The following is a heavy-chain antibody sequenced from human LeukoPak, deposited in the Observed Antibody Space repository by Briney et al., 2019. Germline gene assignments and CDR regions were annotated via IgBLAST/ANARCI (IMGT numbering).Heavy chain of an antibody. CDR2: IYDDGST. CDR1: GGSISSYY. V-gene: IGHV4-59*01. D-gene: IGHD3-22*01. J-gene: IGHJ3*02. CDR3: AGASYYYNASGYGSLNALDI. Sequence: PSETLSLTCTVSGGSISSYYWSWIRQPPGKRLEWIGYIYDDGSTNYKPSLKSRVTMSVDTSKKQVSLKLASVTAADTAVYYCAGASYYYNASGYGSLNALDIWGQGTVVTVSS.